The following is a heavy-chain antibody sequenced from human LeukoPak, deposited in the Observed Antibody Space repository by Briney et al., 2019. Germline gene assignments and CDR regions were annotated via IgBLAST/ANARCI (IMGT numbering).Heavy chain of an antibody. CDR3: AKDRSGNFDY. CDR1: GFTFSSYG. J-gene: IGHJ4*02. V-gene: IGHV3-30*02. CDR2: VRYDGSNT. Sequence: PGGSLRLSCAASGFTFSSYGMHWVRQAPGKGLKWVAFVRYDGSNTYYADSVKGRFTISRDNSKNTLYLQMNSLRAEDTAVYYCAKDRSGNFDYWGQGTLVTVSS. D-gene: IGHD3-3*01.